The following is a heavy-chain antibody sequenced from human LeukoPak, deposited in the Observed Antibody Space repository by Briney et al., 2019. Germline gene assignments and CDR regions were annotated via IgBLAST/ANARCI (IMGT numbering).Heavy chain of an antibody. CDR2: IYYSGSS. CDR3: ARDRGGYTYSHDY. Sequence: SETLSLTCTVSSDSISGFYWSWIRQPPGKGLEWIGYIYYSGSSNYNPSLKSRVTISIDTSKSQFSLKLTSVTAADTAVYYCARDRGGYTYSHDYWGQGTLVTVSS. J-gene: IGHJ4*02. CDR1: SDSISGFY. D-gene: IGHD5-18*01. V-gene: IGHV4-59*12.